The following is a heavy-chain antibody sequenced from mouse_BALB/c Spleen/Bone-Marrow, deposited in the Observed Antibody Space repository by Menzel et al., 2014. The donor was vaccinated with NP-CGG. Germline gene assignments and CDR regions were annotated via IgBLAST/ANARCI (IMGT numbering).Heavy chain of an antibody. Sequence: EVKLMESGGGLVKPGGSLKLSCAASGFTFSDYYMYWVRQTPEKRLEWVATISDGGSYTDYPGSVKGRFTVSRDNAKNNLYLQMSSLKSEDTAMYFCARNYSPFALDYWGQGTSVTVSS. CDR2: ISDGGSYT. J-gene: IGHJ4*01. V-gene: IGHV5-4*02. D-gene: IGHD2-12*01. CDR3: ARNYSPFALDY. CDR1: GFTFSDYY.